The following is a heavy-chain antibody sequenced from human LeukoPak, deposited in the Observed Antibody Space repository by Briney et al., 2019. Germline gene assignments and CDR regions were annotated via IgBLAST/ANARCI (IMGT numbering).Heavy chain of an antibody. V-gene: IGHV4-59*01. J-gene: IGHJ3*02. D-gene: IGHD3-10*01. CDR1: GGSISNYF. CDR3: ARPSRSISTAGAFDI. Sequence: PSETLSLTCTVSGGSISNYFWSWIRQPPGKGLEWIGYIYYTGSTNYNPSLKSRVSISVGTSKNQSPLKLSSVTAADTAVYYCARPSRSISTAGAFDIWGQGTMVTVSS. CDR2: IYYTGST.